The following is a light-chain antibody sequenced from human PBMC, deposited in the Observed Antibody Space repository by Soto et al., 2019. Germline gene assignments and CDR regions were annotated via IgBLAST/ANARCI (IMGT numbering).Light chain of an antibody. CDR2: DAS. J-gene: IGKJ5*01. CDR1: QSVSSY. CDR3: QQRSNWPLIT. V-gene: IGKV3-11*01. Sequence: EIVLTQSPATLSLSPGERATLSCRASQSVSSYLAWYQQKPGQAPRLLIYDASNRATGISARFSGSGSGTDFTLTISTLEPEDFAVYYCQQRSNWPLITFGQGTRLESK.